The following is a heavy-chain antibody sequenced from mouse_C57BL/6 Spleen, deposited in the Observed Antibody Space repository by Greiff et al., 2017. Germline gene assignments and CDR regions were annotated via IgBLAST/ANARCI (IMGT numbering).Heavy chain of an antibody. CDR2: IDPSDSET. V-gene: IGHV1-52*01. J-gene: IGHJ2*01. CDR3: ATTVVASFDY. CDR1: GYTFTSYW. D-gene: IGHD1-1*01. Sequence: VQLQQPGAELVRPGSSVKLSCKASGYTFTSYWMHWVKQRPIQGLEWIGNIDPSDSETHYNQKFKDKATLTVDKSSSTAYMQISSLTSEDSAVYYCATTVVASFDYWGQGTTLTVSS.